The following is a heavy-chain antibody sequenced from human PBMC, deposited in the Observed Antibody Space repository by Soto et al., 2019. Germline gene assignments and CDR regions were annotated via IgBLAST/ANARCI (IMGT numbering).Heavy chain of an antibody. CDR2: ISSSGSTI. J-gene: IGHJ4*02. CDR3: ARGQRFLEWLTYFDY. Sequence: EVQLVESGGGLVQPGGSLRLSCAASGFTFSRYEMNWVRQAPGKGLEWVSYISSSGSTIYYADSVKGRFTISRDNAKNSLYLQMNSLRAEDTAFYYCARGQRFLEWLTYFDYWGQGTLVTVSS. V-gene: IGHV3-48*03. D-gene: IGHD3-3*01. CDR1: GFTFSRYE.